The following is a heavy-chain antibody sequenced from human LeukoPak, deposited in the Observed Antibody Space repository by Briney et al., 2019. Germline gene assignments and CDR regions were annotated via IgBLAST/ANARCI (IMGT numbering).Heavy chain of an antibody. Sequence: GGSLRLSCAASGFTFSSYAMSWVRQAPGKGLEWVSAISGSGGSTYYADSVKGRFAISRDNSKNTLYLQMNSLRAEDTAVYYCATQGIMATSGYWGQGTLVTVSS. V-gene: IGHV3-23*01. CDR1: GFTFSSYA. J-gene: IGHJ4*02. D-gene: IGHD5-24*01. CDR3: ATQGIMATSGY. CDR2: ISGSGGST.